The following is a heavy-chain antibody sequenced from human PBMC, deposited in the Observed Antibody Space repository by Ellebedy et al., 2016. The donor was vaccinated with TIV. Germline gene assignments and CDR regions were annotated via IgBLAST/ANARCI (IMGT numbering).Heavy chain of an antibody. CDR1: GYTFTSYG. Sequence: AASVKVSCKASGYTFTSYGISWVRQAPGQGLEWMGWISAYNGNTNYAQKLQGRVTMTTDTSTSTAYMELRSLRSDDTAVYYCARGAGTGDILTGYSNFDYWGQGTLVTVSS. J-gene: IGHJ4*02. CDR2: ISAYNGNT. D-gene: IGHD3-9*01. CDR3: ARGAGTGDILTGYSNFDY. V-gene: IGHV1-18*01.